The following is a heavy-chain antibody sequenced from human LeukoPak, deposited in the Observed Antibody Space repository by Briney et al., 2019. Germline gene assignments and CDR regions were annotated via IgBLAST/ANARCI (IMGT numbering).Heavy chain of an antibody. CDR1: GGSFSGYY. CDR3: ARGRIGSSSYFDY. CDR2: INHSGST. D-gene: IGHD6-6*01. J-gene: IGHJ4*02. Sequence: SETLSLTCAVYGGSFSGYYWSWIRQPPGKGLEWIGEINHSGSTNYNPSLKSRVTISVDTSKNQFSLKLSSVTVADTAVYYCARGRIGSSSYFDYWGQGTLVTVSS. V-gene: IGHV4-34*01.